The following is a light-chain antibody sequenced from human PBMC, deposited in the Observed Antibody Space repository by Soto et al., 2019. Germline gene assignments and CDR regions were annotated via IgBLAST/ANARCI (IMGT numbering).Light chain of an antibody. CDR2: EVN. V-gene: IGLV2-23*02. J-gene: IGLJ1*01. Sequence: QSVLTQPASVSGSPGQSITISCAGSISDVGISNLVSWYQQHPGKVPKLIIYEVNRRPSGVSSRFSGSNSGKTASLTISGLRAEDGAEYYCCSYVGARRYVFVIATKLTVL. CDR1: ISDVGISNL. CDR3: CSYVGARRYV.